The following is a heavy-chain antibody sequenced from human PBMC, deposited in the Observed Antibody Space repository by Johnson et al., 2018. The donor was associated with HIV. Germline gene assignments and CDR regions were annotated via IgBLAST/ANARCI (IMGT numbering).Heavy chain of an antibody. Sequence: QVQLVESGGGLVKPGGSLRLSCAASGFTFNDHYMSWIRQAPGKGLEWVSYISPSDSTIYYADSVKGRFTISRDNANNSLYLQMNSLRAEDTAVYYCARDWAVVGATDTFAIWGQGTMVTVSS. D-gene: IGHD2-15*01. J-gene: IGHJ3*02. CDR3: ARDWAVVGATDTFAI. V-gene: IGHV3-11*04. CDR2: ISPSDSTI. CDR1: GFTFNDHY.